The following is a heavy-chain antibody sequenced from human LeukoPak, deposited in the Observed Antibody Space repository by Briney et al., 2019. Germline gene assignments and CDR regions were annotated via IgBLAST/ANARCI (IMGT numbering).Heavy chain of an antibody. V-gene: IGHV4-39*01. D-gene: IGHD2-2*01. J-gene: IGHJ5*02. CDR1: GGSISSSSYY. Sequence: SETLSLTCTVSGGSISSSSYYWGWIRQPPGKGLEWIGSIYYSGNTYYNPSLKSRVTISVDTSKNQFSLKLSSVTAADTAVYYCARGDYCSSTSCYSDWFDPWGQGTLVTVSS. CDR2: IYYSGNT. CDR3: ARGDYCSSTSCYSDWFDP.